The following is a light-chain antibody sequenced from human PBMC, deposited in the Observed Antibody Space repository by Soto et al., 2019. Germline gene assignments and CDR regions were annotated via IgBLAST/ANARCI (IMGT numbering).Light chain of an antibody. CDR3: QQYNERPLT. Sequence: EIVMTQSPATLSVSPGERATLSCRASQSIGNNLAWYQQKPDQAPRLLIYAASTRATGIPASFSGSGSGTDFTLTISSLQSEEFAIYYCQQYNERPLTFGGGTKVENK. V-gene: IGKV3-15*01. CDR1: QSIGNN. CDR2: AAS. J-gene: IGKJ4*01.